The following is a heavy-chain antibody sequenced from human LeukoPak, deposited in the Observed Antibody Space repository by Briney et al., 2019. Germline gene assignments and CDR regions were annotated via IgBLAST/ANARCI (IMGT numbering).Heavy chain of an antibody. V-gene: IGHV1-69*04. CDR2: IIPILGIA. Sequence: ASVKVSCKASGGTFSSYAISWVRQAPGQGLEWMGRIIPILGIANYAQKFQGRVTITADKSTSTAYMELSSLRSEDTAVYYCARGSGSYGSNNWLDPWGQGTLVTVSS. CDR1: GGTFSSYA. D-gene: IGHD1-26*01. CDR3: ARGSGSYGSNNWLDP. J-gene: IGHJ5*02.